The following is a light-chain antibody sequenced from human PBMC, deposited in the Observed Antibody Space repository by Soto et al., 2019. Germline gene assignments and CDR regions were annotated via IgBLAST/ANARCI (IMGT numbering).Light chain of an antibody. CDR1: QSISDW. CDR2: AAS. CDR3: QQANSLLPLT. J-gene: IGKJ4*01. V-gene: IGKV1-12*01. Sequence: DIQMTQSPSTLSAAVGDRVSINCRASQSISDWLAWYQQKPGKAPKLLIYAASSMQSGVPSRFSGSGSGTDFTLTISSLQPEDFATYYCQQANSLLPLTFGGGTKVDI.